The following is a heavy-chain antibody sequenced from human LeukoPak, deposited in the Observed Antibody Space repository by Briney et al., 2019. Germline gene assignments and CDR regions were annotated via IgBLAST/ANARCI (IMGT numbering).Heavy chain of an antibody. J-gene: IGHJ5*02. CDR2: ISYDGSNK. V-gene: IGHV3-30-3*01. D-gene: IGHD3-10*01. Sequence: GGSLRLSCAASGFTFSSYAMHWVRQAPGKGLEWVAVISYDGSNKYYADSVKGRFTISRDNSKNTLYLQMNSLRAEDTAVYYCAREFEGDNWFDPWGQGTLATVSS. CDR3: AREFEGDNWFDP. CDR1: GFTFSSYA.